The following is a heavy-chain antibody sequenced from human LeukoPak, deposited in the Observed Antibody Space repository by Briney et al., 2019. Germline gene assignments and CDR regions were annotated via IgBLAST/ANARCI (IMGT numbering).Heavy chain of an antibody. Sequence: SETLSLTCTVSGGSISYYYCSWIRQPQRKGKELIGYIYCGGRINYNPSLKSRVPISVDTSKNHVSLKLTSVTAAGTAVYYCARVWSSRKAFDIWGQGTIVTVSS. CDR2: IYCGGRI. CDR3: ARVWSSRKAFDI. J-gene: IGHJ3*02. V-gene: IGHV4-59*01. CDR1: GGSISYYY. D-gene: IGHD3-16*01.